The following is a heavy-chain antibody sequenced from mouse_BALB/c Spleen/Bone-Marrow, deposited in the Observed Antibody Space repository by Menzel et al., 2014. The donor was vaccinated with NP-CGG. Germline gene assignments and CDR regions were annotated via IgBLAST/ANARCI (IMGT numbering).Heavy chain of an antibody. Sequence: VQLQQPGAELVKRGASVKLSCTASGFNIKDTYMHWVKQRPEQGLEWIGRIDPANGNTKYDPKFQGKATITADTSSNTAYLQLSSLTSEDTAVYYCARVKLWSYAMDYWGQGTSVTVSS. CDR2: IDPANGNT. V-gene: IGHV14-3*02. CDR3: ARVKLWSYAMDY. J-gene: IGHJ4*01. D-gene: IGHD1-1*02. CDR1: GFNIKDTY.